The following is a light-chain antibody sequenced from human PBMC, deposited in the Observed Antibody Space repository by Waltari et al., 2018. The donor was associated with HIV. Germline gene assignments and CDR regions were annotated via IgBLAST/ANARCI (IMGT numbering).Light chain of an antibody. V-gene: IGLV1-47*01. Sequence: QSVLTQPPSASGTPGQRVTISCSGGSSNIGLYHFYWYQQFPGTAPKLLIYRDNQWPPGVPDRFSGSKSGTSASLVISGLRSEDEADYYCAAWDDRLSGLFGGGTKVTVL. J-gene: IGLJ2*01. CDR1: SSNIGLYH. CDR2: RDN. CDR3: AAWDDRLSGL.